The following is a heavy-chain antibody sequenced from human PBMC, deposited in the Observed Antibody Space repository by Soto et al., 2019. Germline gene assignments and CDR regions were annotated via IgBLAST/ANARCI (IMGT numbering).Heavy chain of an antibody. CDR2: MNPNSGNT. CDR3: ARGIRASSSLSLYSNYGGVGY. Sequence: ASVKVSCKASGYTFTSYDINWVRQATGQGLEWMGWMNPNSGNTGYAQKFQGRVTMTRNTSISTAYMELSSLRSEDTAVYYCARGIRASSSLSLYSNYGGVGYWGQGTLVTISS. D-gene: IGHD4-4*01. V-gene: IGHV1-8*01. CDR1: GYTFTSYD. J-gene: IGHJ4*02.